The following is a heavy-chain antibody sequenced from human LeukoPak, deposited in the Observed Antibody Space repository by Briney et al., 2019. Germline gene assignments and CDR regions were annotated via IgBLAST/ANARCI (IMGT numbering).Heavy chain of an antibody. D-gene: IGHD3-3*01. V-gene: IGHV3-74*01. J-gene: IGHJ4*02. CDR2: INSDGSSI. CDR1: GFTFSYW. Sequence: GGSLRLSCAASGFTFSYWMHWVRQAPGKGLVWVSRINSDGSSIYYADSVKGRFTISRDNAENTLYLQMNSLRADDTAVYYCARGYDFWSIDYWGQGTLVTVSS. CDR3: ARGYDFWSIDY.